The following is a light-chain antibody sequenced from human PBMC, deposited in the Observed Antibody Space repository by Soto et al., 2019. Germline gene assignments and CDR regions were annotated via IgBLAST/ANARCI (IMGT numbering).Light chain of an antibody. CDR3: QQRSYWPIT. CDR1: QSVSSY. Sequence: EIVLTQSPATLYLSQGERATLSCRASQSVSSYLAWYQQNPGQAPRLLIYAASNRATGIPARFSVSGSGSDFTLTISSLAPEDFAVYYCQQRSYWPITFGQGTLLDIK. CDR2: AAS. J-gene: IGKJ5*01. V-gene: IGKV3-11*01.